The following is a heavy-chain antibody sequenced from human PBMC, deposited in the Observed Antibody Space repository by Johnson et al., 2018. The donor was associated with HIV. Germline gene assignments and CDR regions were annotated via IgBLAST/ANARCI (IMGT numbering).Heavy chain of an antibody. V-gene: IGHV3-30*18. CDR2: ISYDGSNK. J-gene: IGHJ3*02. CDR3: AKSTQASIVRESGPYGAFDI. CDR1: GFTFSSYG. Sequence: QVQLVESGGGVVQPGRSLRLSCAASGFTFSSYGMHWVRQVPGKGLEWVAVISYDGSNKYYADSVKGRFTISRDNSKNTLYLQINSLRAEDTALYYCAKSTQASIVRESGPYGAFDIWGQGTMVTVSS. D-gene: IGHD3-10*01.